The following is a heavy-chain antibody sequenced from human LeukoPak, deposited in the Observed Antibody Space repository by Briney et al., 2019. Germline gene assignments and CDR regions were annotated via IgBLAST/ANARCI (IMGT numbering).Heavy chain of an antibody. CDR3: ARLGTNYEVDY. CDR2: IYYSGST. Sequence: SETLSLTCTVSGGSISSYYWSWIRQPAGKGLEWIGYIYYSGSTNYNPSLKSRVTISVDTSKNQFSLKLSSVTAADTAVYYCARLGTNYEVDYWGQGTLVTVSS. CDR1: GGSISSYY. J-gene: IGHJ4*02. D-gene: IGHD1-7*01. V-gene: IGHV4-59*12.